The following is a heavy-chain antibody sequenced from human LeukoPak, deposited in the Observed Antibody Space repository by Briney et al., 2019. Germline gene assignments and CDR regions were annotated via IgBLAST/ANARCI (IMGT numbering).Heavy chain of an antibody. CDR3: ARGPPNWGYDY. Sequence: ASVKVSCKASGYTFTSYDFNWVRQATGQRPEWMGWMSPNSGDTGYAQKFQDRVTMTRNTSISTAYKELSSLRSDDTAVYYCARGPPNWGYDYWGPGTLVTVSS. J-gene: IGHJ4*02. CDR2: MSPNSGDT. CDR1: GYTFTSYD. D-gene: IGHD7-27*01. V-gene: IGHV1-8*01.